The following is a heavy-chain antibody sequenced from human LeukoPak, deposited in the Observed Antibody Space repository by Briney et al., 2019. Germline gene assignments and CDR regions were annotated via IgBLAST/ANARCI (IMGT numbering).Heavy chain of an antibody. Sequence: SETLSLTCAVSGGSISSNNWLSWVRQPPGKGLEWIGEMYHSGSTNYNPSLKSRVTISVDTSKKQFSLKLSSVTAADTAFYYCARYIVSYPHDAFDIWGQGTMVTVSS. CDR2: MYHSGST. CDR3: ARYIVSYPHDAFDI. V-gene: IGHV4-4*02. D-gene: IGHD1-26*01. J-gene: IGHJ3*02. CDR1: GGSISSNNW.